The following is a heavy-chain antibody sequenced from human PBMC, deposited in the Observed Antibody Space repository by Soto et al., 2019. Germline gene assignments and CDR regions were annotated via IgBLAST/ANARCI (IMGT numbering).Heavy chain of an antibody. CDR1: GVSISSGGYY. Sequence: SETLSLTCTVSGVSISSGGYYWGWIRQHAGKGLEWIGNIYHSGQTYYNPSLKSRVFMSVDTSKNHFSLNLNSVTAADTAMYFCASVIGGDSAYYFDYWGQGTLVTVSS. D-gene: IGHD4-17*01. J-gene: IGHJ4*02. CDR2: IYHSGQT. V-gene: IGHV4-31*03. CDR3: ASVIGGDSAYYFDY.